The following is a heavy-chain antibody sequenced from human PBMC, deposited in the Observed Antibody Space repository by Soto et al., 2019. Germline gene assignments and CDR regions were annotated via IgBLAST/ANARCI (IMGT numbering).Heavy chain of an antibody. Sequence: GEALEISCRTSGYSFTSYWIGWVRQMPGKGLEWMGIIYPGDSDTRYSPSFQGQVTISADKSISTAYLQWSSLKASDTAMYYCARLPGSNYAYYFDYWGQGTLVTVS. CDR1: GYSFTSYW. V-gene: IGHV5-51*01. J-gene: IGHJ4*02. D-gene: IGHD4-4*01. CDR3: ARLPGSNYAYYFDY. CDR2: IYPGDSDT.